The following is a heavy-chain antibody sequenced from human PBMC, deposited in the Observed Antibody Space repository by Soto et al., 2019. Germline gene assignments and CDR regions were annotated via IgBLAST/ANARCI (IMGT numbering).Heavy chain of an antibody. Sequence: QVRLVEFGGGVVQPGNSLRLSCAASGFTFSTYGRHWVRQAPGKGLEGVAHIWHDGSNTYYIDSVKGRFTISRENSKNTVYLQMNSMRAEDTAVYYCATEIDWLHAFDFWGQGTMVTVSS. D-gene: IGHD3-9*01. V-gene: IGHV3-33*01. CDR2: IWHDGSNT. CDR1: GFTFSTYG. CDR3: ATEIDWLHAFDF. J-gene: IGHJ3*01.